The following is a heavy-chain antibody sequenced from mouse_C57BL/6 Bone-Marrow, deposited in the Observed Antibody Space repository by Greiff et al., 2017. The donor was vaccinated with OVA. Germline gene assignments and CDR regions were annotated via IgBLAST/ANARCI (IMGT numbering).Heavy chain of an antibody. CDR3: ARVLTFLNWALAY. CDR1: GYTFTDYY. D-gene: IGHD4-1*01. V-gene: IGHV1-76*01. J-gene: IGHJ3*01. CDR2: IYPGSGNT. Sequence: QVQLKESGAELVRPGASVKLSCKASGYTFTDYYINWVKQRPGQGLEWIARIYPGSGNTYYNEKFKGKATLTAEKSSSTAYMQLSSLTSEDSAVYFCARVLTFLNWALAYWGQGTLVTVSA.